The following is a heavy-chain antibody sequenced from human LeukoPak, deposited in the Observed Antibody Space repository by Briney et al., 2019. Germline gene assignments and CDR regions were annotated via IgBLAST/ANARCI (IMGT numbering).Heavy chain of an antibody. V-gene: IGHV3-9*01. CDR2: ISWKSGSI. Sequence: GGCLRLSCAAPGYTFDDYAMHWVRQAPGRGLEWGSGISWKSGSIGYADSVKGRFTISRDNAKNSLYLQMNSLRAEDTALYCCAKGLAARPASPLDYWGQGTLVTVSS. CDR3: AKGLAARPASPLDY. D-gene: IGHD6-6*01. CDR1: GYTFDDYA. J-gene: IGHJ4*02.